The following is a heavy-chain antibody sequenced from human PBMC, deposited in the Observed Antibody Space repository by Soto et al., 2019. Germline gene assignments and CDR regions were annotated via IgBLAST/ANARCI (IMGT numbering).Heavy chain of an antibody. CDR3: AWGSIVVVVAATPWGMDV. D-gene: IGHD2-15*01. Sequence: QVQLVQSGAEVKKPGSSVKVSCKASGGTFSSYAISWVRQAPGQGLEWMGGIIPIFGTANYAQKFQGRVMISADESTSTAYMELSSLRSEDTAVYYCAWGSIVVVVAATPWGMDVWGQGTTVTVSS. J-gene: IGHJ6*02. CDR2: IIPIFGTA. V-gene: IGHV1-69*01. CDR1: GGTFSSYA.